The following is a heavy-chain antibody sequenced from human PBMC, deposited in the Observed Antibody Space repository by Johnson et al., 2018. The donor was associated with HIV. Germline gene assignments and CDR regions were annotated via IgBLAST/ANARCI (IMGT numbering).Heavy chain of an antibody. J-gene: IGHJ3*02. D-gene: IGHD3/OR15-3a*01. CDR3: AKGFFELDDAFDI. Sequence: QVQLVESGGGVVQPGRSLRLSCAASRFTFRNYAMHWVRQAPGKGLEGVAAISYDGSNKYYADSVKGRFTISRDNSKNTLYLQMNSLRAEDTAVYYCAKGFFELDDAFDIWGQGTMVTVSS. CDR2: ISYDGSNK. CDR1: RFTFRNYA. V-gene: IGHV3-30*04.